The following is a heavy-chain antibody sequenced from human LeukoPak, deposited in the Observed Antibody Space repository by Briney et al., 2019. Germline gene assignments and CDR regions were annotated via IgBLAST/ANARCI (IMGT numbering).Heavy chain of an antibody. CDR2: IYPGDSDI. Sequence: GESLKISCKGSGYTFTNYWIGWVRQMPGKGLEWMGIIYPGDSDIRYSPSFQGQVSISADKSISTAYLQWSSLKASDSAMYYCARRDYYGSSGHGSKYFQYWGQGTLVTVSS. D-gene: IGHD3-22*01. CDR3: ARRDYYGSSGHGSKYFQY. CDR1: GYTFTNYW. V-gene: IGHV5-51*01. J-gene: IGHJ1*01.